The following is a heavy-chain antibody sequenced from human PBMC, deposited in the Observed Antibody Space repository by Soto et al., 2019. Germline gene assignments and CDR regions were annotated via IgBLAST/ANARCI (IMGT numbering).Heavy chain of an antibody. CDR2: IYHSGST. CDR3: AILATVRLRLGELSLLGAFDI. CDR1: GGSISSSNW. Sequence: QVQLQESGPGLVKPSGTLSLTCAVSGGSISSSNWWSWVRQPPGKGLEWIGEIYHSGSTNYNPSPTSRLTISVDKSMNRVSLKLSAVTAADTAVYYCAILATVRLRLGELSLLGAFDIWGQGTMVTVSS. V-gene: IGHV4-4*02. D-gene: IGHD3-16*02. J-gene: IGHJ3*02.